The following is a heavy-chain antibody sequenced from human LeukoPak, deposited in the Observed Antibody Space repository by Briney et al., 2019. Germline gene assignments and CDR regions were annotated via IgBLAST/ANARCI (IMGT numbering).Heavy chain of an antibody. V-gene: IGHV4-59*01. CDR1: GGSISRYY. D-gene: IGHD3-10*01. CDR2: ISYTGST. CDR3: ARTAKYYYGSETYYFFDY. Sequence: LSETLSLTCTVSGGSISRYYWSWIRQPPGKGLEWIGYISYTGSTTYNSSLKSRVTISLDTSQNQFSLKLTSVTPADTAVYYCARTAKYYYGSETYYFFDYWGQGTLVTVSS. J-gene: IGHJ4*02.